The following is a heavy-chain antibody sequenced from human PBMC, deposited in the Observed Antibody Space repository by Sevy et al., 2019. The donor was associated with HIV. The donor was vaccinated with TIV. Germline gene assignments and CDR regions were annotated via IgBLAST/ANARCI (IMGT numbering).Heavy chain of an antibody. CDR1: GFTFSSYA. Sequence: GESLKISCAASGFTFSSYAMSWVRQAPGGGLEWVSAISGSGGSTYYADSVKGRFTISRDNSKNTLYLQMNSLRAEDTAVYYCAKVPRLQWLVGGDYWGQGTLVTVSS. V-gene: IGHV3-23*01. J-gene: IGHJ4*02. CDR2: ISGSGGST. CDR3: AKVPRLQWLVGGDY. D-gene: IGHD6-19*01.